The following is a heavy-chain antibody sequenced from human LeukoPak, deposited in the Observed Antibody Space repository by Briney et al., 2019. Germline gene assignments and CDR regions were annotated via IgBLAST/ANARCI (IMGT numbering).Heavy chain of an antibody. D-gene: IGHD3-9*01. CDR1: GYTFTGYY. CDR2: INPNSGGT. J-gene: IGHJ6*03. Sequence: PGGSVKVSCKASGYTFTGYYIHWVRQAPGQGLEWMGWINPNSGGTNYAQKFQGRVTTTRDTSISTAYMELRSLRSDDTAVYYCARDRGTSYFDWLSVGDYYYMDVWGKGTTVTVSS. CDR3: ARDRGTSYFDWLSVGDYYYMDV. V-gene: IGHV1-2*02.